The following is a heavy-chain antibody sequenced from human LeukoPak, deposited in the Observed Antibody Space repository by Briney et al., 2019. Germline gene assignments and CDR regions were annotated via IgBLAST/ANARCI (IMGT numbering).Heavy chain of an antibody. J-gene: IGHJ3*02. CDR3: ARDPGWSSFDI. CDR2: INQDAGTT. D-gene: IGHD2-15*01. CDR1: GFSFTSYW. Sequence: PGGSLRPSCVASGFSFTSYWMSWVRQAPGKGLEFVANINQDAGTTNYVDSVKGRFTISRDNAENSLYLQMSSLRAEDTALYYCARDPGWSSFDIWGQGIMVTVSS. V-gene: IGHV3-7*01.